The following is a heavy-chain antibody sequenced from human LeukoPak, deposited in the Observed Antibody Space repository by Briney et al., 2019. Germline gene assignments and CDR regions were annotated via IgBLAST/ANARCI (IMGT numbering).Heavy chain of an antibody. Sequence: PGGSLRLSCTASGFTFSDYSMTWVRQAPGKGLEWVSSISDSGRYIYQADSLKGRFTISRDNAKDLLYLQMSDLRDDDTAIYYCAKTAVTTMVGWFDPWGHGALVTVSS. CDR1: GFTFSDYS. CDR2: ISDSGRYI. CDR3: AKTAVTTMVGWFDP. D-gene: IGHD4-23*01. J-gene: IGHJ5*02. V-gene: IGHV3-21*01.